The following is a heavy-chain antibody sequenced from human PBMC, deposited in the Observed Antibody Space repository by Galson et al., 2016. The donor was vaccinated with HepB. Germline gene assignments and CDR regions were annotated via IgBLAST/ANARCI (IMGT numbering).Heavy chain of an antibody. CDR2: IDPSDSYT. J-gene: IGHJ5*02. V-gene: IGHV5-10-1*01. CDR1: GYSFSNYW. Sequence: QSGAEVKKPGESLRISCKGSGYSFSNYWISWVRQMPGKGLEWMGRIDPSDSYTNYRPSFQGHVTISADKSSSTAYLQWSSLKASDTAMYYCVRHVDAGQFDPWGQGTLVTVSS. D-gene: IGHD5-12*01. CDR3: VRHVDAGQFDP.